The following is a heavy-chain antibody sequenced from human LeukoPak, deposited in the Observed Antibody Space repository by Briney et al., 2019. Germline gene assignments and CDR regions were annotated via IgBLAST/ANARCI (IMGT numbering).Heavy chain of an antibody. CDR1: GGSFSGYY. CDR2: IYHSGST. D-gene: IGHD6-13*01. CDR3: ARDAAAAGFDY. V-gene: IGHV4-34*01. J-gene: IGHJ4*02. Sequence: SETLSLTCAVYGGSFSGYYWSWIRQPPGKGLEWIGEIYHSGSTNYNPSLKSRVTISVDKSKNQFSLKLSSVTAADTAVYYCARDAAAAGFDYWGQGTLVAVSS.